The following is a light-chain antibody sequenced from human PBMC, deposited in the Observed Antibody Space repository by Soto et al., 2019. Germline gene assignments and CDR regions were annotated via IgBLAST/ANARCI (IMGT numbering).Light chain of an antibody. CDR3: QSYDSSLSGYV. V-gene: IGLV1-40*01. CDR2: GNS. CDR1: SSNIGRGYN. J-gene: IGLJ1*01. Sequence: QSVLTQPPSVSGAPGHRVTISCTGSSSNIGRGYNVHWYQQLPGTAPKLLIYGNSNRPSGVPDRFSGSKSGTSASLAITGLQAEDEADYYCQSYDSSLSGYVFGTGTKVTVL.